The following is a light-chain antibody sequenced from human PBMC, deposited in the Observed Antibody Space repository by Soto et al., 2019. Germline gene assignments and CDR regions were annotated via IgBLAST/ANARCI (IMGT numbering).Light chain of an antibody. CDR3: QQYGRSERT. J-gene: IGKJ1*01. Sequence: EIVWTQSPGTRSLSPGERATLSCRGSQRISNNWLAWSRQNPGQAPRLLIYNASSRATGIPDRFSGSGSGTDFTLTISRLEPEDFAVYYCQQYGRSERTFGQGTKVDSK. V-gene: IGKV3-20*01. CDR1: QRISNNW. CDR2: NAS.